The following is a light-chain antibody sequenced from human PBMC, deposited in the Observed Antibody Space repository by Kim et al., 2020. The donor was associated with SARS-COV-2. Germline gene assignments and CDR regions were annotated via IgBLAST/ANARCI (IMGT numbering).Light chain of an antibody. CDR3: SSFAANVNWV. V-gene: IGLV2-8*01. CDR2: EVT. Sequence: GQSVTLSRGGTRQDGGGYNYVSWYQQHPGKAPKLMIYEVTKRPSGVPDRFSGSKSGNTASLTVSGLQAEDEADYYCSSFAANVNWVFGGGTKLTVL. J-gene: IGLJ3*02. CDR1: RQDGGGYNY.